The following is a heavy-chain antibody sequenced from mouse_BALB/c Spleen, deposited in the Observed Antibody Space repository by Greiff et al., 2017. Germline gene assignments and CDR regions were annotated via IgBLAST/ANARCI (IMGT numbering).Heavy chain of an antibody. D-gene: IGHD2-10*02. CDR1: GYTFTSYW. CDR2: INPSTGYT. J-gene: IGHJ2*01. Sequence: VQLQQSGAELAKPGASVKMSCKASGYTFTSYWMHWVKQRPGQGLEWIGYINPSTGYTEYNQKFKDKATLTADKSSSTAYMQLSSLTSEDSAVYYCARWEYGNYDYFDYWGQGTTLTVSS. V-gene: IGHV1-7*01. CDR3: ARWEYGNYDYFDY.